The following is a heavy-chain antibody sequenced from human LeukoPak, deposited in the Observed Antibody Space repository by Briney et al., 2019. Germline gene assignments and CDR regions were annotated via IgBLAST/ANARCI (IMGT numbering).Heavy chain of an antibody. V-gene: IGHV4-4*07. J-gene: IGHJ3*02. CDR3: ANEGYDFWSGLNAFDI. D-gene: IGHD3-3*01. Sequence: SSETLSLTCTVSGGSISSYYWSWIRQPAGKGLEWIGRIYTSGSTNYNPSLKSRVTISVDTSKNQFSLKLSSVTAADTAVYYCANEGYDFWSGLNAFDIWGQGTMVTVSS. CDR1: GGSISSYY. CDR2: IYTSGST.